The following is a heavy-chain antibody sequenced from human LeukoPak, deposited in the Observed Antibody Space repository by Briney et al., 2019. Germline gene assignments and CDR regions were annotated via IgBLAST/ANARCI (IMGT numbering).Heavy chain of an antibody. CDR1: GYTFTTYG. J-gene: IGHJ4*02. D-gene: IGHD6-19*01. CDR3: ARPRGSSGSGDFDY. Sequence: ASVKVSCKASGYTFTTYGISWVRQAPGQGLEWMGWINAYNGNTNYAQKLQGRVTMTTDTSTSTAYMELRSLRSDDTAVYYCARPRGSSGSGDFDYWGQGTLVTVSS. V-gene: IGHV1-18*01. CDR2: INAYNGNT.